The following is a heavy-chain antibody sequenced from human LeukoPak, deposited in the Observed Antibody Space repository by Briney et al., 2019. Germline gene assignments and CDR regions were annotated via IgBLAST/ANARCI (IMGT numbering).Heavy chain of an antibody. CDR2: IKQDGSEK. CDR1: GFTFSSYW. V-gene: IGHV3-7*04. J-gene: IGHJ6*02. Sequence: GGSLRLSCAASGFTFSSYWMSWVRQAPGGGLEWVANIKQDGSEKYYVDSVKGRFTISRDNAKNSLYLQMNSLRAEDTAVYYCARVSTNYYYYGMDVWGQGTTVTVSS. CDR3: ARVSTNYYYYGMDV.